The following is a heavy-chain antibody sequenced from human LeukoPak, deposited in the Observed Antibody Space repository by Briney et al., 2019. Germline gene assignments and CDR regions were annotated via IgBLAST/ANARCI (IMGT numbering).Heavy chain of an antibody. J-gene: IGHJ6*02. CDR2: ISAYNGNT. V-gene: IGHV1-18*01. CDR1: GYTFTSYG. CDR3: ARVRPGDYYYYYGMDV. Sequence: GASVKVSCKASGYTFTSYGISWVRQAPGQGLEWMGWISAYNGNTNYAQKLQGRVTMTTDTSTSTAYMELRSLRSDDTAVYYCARVRPGDYYYYYGMDVWGQGTTVTDSS. D-gene: IGHD7-27*01.